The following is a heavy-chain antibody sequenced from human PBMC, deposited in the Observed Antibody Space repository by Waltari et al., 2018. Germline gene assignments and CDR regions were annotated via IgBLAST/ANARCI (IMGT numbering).Heavy chain of an antibody. CDR1: GYSISSGSY. D-gene: IGHD3-3*01. CDR3: ARHGTRITMTSSFHY. J-gene: IGHJ4*02. CDR2: IYHSGST. Sequence: QVQLQESGPGLVKPSETLSLTCVVPGYSISSGSYWGWIRQPPGKGLARIGSIYHSGSTYYNPSLKSRVTMSIDTSRNQFSLKLTSVTAADTAVYYCARHGTRITMTSSFHYWGQGTLVTVSS. V-gene: IGHV4-38-2*01.